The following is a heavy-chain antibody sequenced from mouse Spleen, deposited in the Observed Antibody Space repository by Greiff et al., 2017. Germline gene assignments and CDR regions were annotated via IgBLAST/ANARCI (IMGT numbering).Heavy chain of an antibody. J-gene: IGHJ2*01. Sequence: EVKLVESGGDLVKPGGSLKLSCAASGFTFSSYGMSWVRQTPDKRLEWVATISSGGSYTYYPDSVKGRFTISRDNAKNTLYLQMSSLKSEDTAMYYCARHTLVDYWGQGTTLTVSS. CDR1: GFTFSSYG. CDR3: ARHTLVDY. V-gene: IGHV5-6*01. CDR2: ISSGGSYT.